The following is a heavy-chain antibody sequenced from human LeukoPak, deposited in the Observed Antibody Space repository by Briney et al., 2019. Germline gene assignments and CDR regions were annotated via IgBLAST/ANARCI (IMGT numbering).Heavy chain of an antibody. CDR2: INHSGST. V-gene: IGHV4-34*01. D-gene: IGHD6-19*01. J-gene: IGHJ5*02. CDR3: ASSGWGNWFDA. Sequence: SETLSLTCAVYGGSFSGYYWSWIRQPPGKGLEWIGEINHSGSTNYNPSRKRRVTISVDTSKHQFALKLSSVTAADTAVYYCASSGWGNWFDAWGQGTLVTVCS. CDR1: GGSFSGYY.